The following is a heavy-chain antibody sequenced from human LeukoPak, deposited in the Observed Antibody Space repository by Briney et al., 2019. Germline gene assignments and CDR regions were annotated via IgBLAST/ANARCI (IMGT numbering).Heavy chain of an antibody. CDR2: IYSGGST. J-gene: IGHJ2*01. CDR3: ARDLGLYWYFDL. D-gene: IGHD7-27*01. Sequence: GGSLRLSCAASGFTVSSYYMSWVRQVPGKGLEWLSVIYSGGSTYYADSVKGRFTISRDNSKNTLYLQMNSLRAEDTAVYYCARDLGLYWYFDLWGRGTLVAVSS. CDR1: GFTVSSYY. V-gene: IGHV3-66*01.